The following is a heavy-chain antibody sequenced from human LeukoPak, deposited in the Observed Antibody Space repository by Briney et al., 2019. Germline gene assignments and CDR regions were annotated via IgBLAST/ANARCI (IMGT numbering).Heavy chain of an antibody. D-gene: IGHD3-22*01. CDR3: ARDRRGYYDSSGFTTDAFDI. Sequence: SETLSLTCTVSGGSISSYYWSWIRQPPGKGLEWIGYIYYSGSTNYNPSLKSRVTISVDTSKNQFSLKLSSVTAADTAVYYCARDRRGYYDSSGFTTDAFDIWGQGTMVTVPS. V-gene: IGHV4-59*01. J-gene: IGHJ3*02. CDR1: GGSISSYY. CDR2: IYYSGST.